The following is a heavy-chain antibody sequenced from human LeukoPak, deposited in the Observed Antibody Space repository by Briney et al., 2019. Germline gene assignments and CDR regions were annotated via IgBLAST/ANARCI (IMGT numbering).Heavy chain of an antibody. CDR1: GGSISSSSYY. J-gene: IGHJ4*02. CDR3: ARATPGVHWWFY. D-gene: IGHD2-15*01. V-gene: IGHV4-39*07. CDR2: IYYSGST. Sequence: SETLSLTCTVSGGSISSSSYYWGWIRQPPGKGLEWIGSIYYSGSTYYNPSLKSRVTISVDTSKNQFSLKLSSVTAADTAVYYCARATPGVHWWFYWGQGTLVTVSS.